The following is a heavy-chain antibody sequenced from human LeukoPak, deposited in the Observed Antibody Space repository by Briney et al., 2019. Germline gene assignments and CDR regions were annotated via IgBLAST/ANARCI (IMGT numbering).Heavy chain of an antibody. V-gene: IGHV3-64*01. J-gene: IGHJ4*02. CDR2: ISSNVAIT. Sequence: GRSLSLSCAASGFTFSTYAMHWVRQAPGLGLEYVSAISSNVAITSHANSVTARFNISRDNSKTTMYLQMGSLRAEDMAVYYCSRVGGVFGGYNLDYWGQGTLVTVSS. CDR1: GFTFSTYA. D-gene: IGHD5-24*01. CDR3: SRVGGVFGGYNLDY.